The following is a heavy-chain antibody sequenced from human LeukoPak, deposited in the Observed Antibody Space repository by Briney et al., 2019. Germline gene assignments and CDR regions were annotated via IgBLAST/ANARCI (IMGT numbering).Heavy chain of an antibody. CDR1: GYTFTSYA. D-gene: IGHD2-2*02. CDR2: INAGNGDT. V-gene: IGHV1-3*01. J-gene: IGHJ6*04. Sequence: GASVKVSCKSSGYTFTSYAMHWVRQAPGQKLEWMGWINAGNGDTKYSQKFQGRVTITRDTSASTAYMELSSLRSEDTAVYYCARCGPGSTSCHNKGNIGMDVWGKGTTVTVSS. CDR3: ARCGPGSTSCHNKGNIGMDV.